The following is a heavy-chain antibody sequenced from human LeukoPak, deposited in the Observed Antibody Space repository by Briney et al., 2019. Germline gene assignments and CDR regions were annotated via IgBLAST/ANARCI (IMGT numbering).Heavy chain of an antibody. CDR1: GFTVSSNY. V-gene: IGHV3-53*01. CDR3: AKGGDDSSGYYDYFDY. CDR2: IYMGGTT. Sequence: GGSLRLSCAASGFTVSSNYMSWVRQAPGKGLEWVSVIYMGGTTYYVDSVKGRFTIYRDNSKNTLYLQMNSRRAEDMAVYYCAKGGDDSSGYYDYFDYWGQGTLVTVSS. D-gene: IGHD3-22*01. J-gene: IGHJ4*02.